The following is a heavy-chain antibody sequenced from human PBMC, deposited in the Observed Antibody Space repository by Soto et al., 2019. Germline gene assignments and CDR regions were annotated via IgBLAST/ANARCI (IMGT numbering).Heavy chain of an antibody. V-gene: IGHV3-9*01. D-gene: IGHD2-15*01. Sequence: EVQLVESGGGLVQPGRSLRLSCAAYGFTFDDYAMHWVRQAPGKGLEWVSGISWNSGSIGYADSVKGRFTISRDNAKNSLYLQMNSLRAEDTALYYCAKGYCSGGSCYGDYWGQGTLVTVSS. CDR2: ISWNSGSI. CDR3: AKGYCSGGSCYGDY. CDR1: GFTFDDYA. J-gene: IGHJ4*02.